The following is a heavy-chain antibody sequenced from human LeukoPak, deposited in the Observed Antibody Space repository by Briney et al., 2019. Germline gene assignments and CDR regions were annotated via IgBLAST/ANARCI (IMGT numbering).Heavy chain of an antibody. CDR1: GYSISSGYY. J-gene: IGHJ6*03. CDR3: AGSSGYQLLYGSYYYYYMDV. CDR2: IYHSGST. Sequence: SETLSLTCTVSGYSISSGYYWGWIRQPPGKGLEWIGSIYHSGSTYYNPSLKSRVTISVDTSKNQFSLKLSSVTAADTAVYYCAGSSGYQLLYGSYYYYYMDVWGKGTTVTVSS. V-gene: IGHV4-38-2*02. D-gene: IGHD2-2*02.